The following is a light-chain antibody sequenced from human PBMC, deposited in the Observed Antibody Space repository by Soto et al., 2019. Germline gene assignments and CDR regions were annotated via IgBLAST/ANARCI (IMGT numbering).Light chain of an antibody. CDR3: QQSYRFPLP. V-gene: IGKV1-39*01. CDR2: SAS. CDR1: QRISAF. Sequence: DIQMTQSPSSVSAFVGESVTITCHASQRISAFLNWYHQKPGKAPKLLIYSASYLQSGVPSNFSGSGSGTDFTLSIVTLQPEDSGTYFCQQSYRFPLPFGGGTKVEI. J-gene: IGKJ4*01.